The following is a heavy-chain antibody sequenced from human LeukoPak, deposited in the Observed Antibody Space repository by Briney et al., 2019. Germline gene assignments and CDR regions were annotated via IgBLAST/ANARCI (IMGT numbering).Heavy chain of an antibody. V-gene: IGHV4-34*01. D-gene: IGHD6-13*01. CDR2: INHSGST. Sequence: SETLSLTCAVYGGSFSGYYWSWIRQPPGKGLEWIGEINHSGSTNYNPSLKSRVTMSVDTSKNQFSLKLSSVTAADTAVYYCARDRHSSSWYEFYYWGQGTLVTVSS. CDR1: GGSFSGYY. CDR3: ARDRHSSSWYEFYY. J-gene: IGHJ4*02.